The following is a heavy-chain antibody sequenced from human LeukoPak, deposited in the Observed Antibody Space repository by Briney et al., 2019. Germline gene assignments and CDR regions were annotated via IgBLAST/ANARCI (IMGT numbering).Heavy chain of an antibody. CDR1: GFTVITND. CDR2: LYSDGNT. J-gene: IGHJ4*02. D-gene: IGHD1-14*01. CDR3: ARGVEPLAANTLAY. V-gene: IGHV3-53*01. Sequence: GGSLRLSCAASGFTVITNDMTWVRQAPGEGLEWVSVLYSDGNTKYADSVQGRFTISRDNSKNTLYLEMNSPSPDDTAVYYCARGVEPLAANTLAYWGQGTLVTVSS.